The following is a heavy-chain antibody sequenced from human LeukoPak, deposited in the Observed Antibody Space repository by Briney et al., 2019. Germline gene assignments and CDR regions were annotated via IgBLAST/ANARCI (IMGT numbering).Heavy chain of an antibody. V-gene: IGHV1-18*01. CDR3: ARGVAAAGIFDY. CDR2: ISAYNGDT. J-gene: IGHJ4*02. CDR1: GYTFTSYG. Sequence: ASVKVSCKASGYTFTSYGISWVRQAPGQGLEWMGWISAYNGDTNYAQKLQGGVTMTTDTSTSTAYMELRSLRSDDTAVYYCARGVAAAGIFDYWGQGTLVTVSS. D-gene: IGHD6-13*01.